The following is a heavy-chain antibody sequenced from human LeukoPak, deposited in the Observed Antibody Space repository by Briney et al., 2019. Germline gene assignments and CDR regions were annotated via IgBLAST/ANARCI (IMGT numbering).Heavy chain of an antibody. Sequence: SETLSLTCTVSGGSVSSYYWSWIRQPPGKGLEWIGYIYYSGSTNYNPSLKSRVTISVDTSKNQFSLKLSSVTAADTAVYYCAGGYGDYDYWGQGTLVTVSS. D-gene: IGHD4-17*01. CDR3: AGGYGDYDY. CDR1: GGSVSSYY. J-gene: IGHJ4*02. CDR2: IYYSGST. V-gene: IGHV4-59*02.